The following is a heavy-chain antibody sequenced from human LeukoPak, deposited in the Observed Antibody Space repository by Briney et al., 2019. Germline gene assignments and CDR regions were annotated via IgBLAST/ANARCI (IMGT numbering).Heavy chain of an antibody. V-gene: IGHV3-74*01. CDR3: ARVPYVFDL. J-gene: IGHJ3*01. CDR2: INRDGSST. CDR1: GFTFSNYW. Sequence: PGGSLRLSCAASGFTFSNYWMHWVRQAPGKGLVWVSRINRDGSSTDYLDSVKGRFTISRDNAWNTLYLQMNSLRAEDTAVYYCARVPYVFDLWGQGTMVTVSS.